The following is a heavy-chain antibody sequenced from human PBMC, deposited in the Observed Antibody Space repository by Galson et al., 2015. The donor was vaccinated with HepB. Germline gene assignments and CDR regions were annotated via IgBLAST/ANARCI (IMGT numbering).Heavy chain of an antibody. J-gene: IGHJ1*01. CDR1: GYSFTNYW. V-gene: IGHV5-51*03. CDR2: IYPGDSDT. Sequence: QSGAEVKKPGESLKISCKASGYSFTNYWIAWVRQMPGKGLEWMGIIYPGDSDTRYSPSMQGQVTISADKSISTAYLQWSSLKASDTAMYYCARSPNGGKSGEYFQYWGQGTLVTVSS. D-gene: IGHD2-8*01. CDR3: ARSPNGGKSGEYFQY.